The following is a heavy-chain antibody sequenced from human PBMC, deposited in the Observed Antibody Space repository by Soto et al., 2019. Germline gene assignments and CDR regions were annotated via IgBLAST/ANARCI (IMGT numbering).Heavy chain of an antibody. J-gene: IGHJ6*02. Sequence: EVQLVESGGGLVQPGGSLRLSCAASGFTFSSYWMSWVRQAPGKGLEWVANIKQDGSEKYYVDSVKGRFTISRDNAKNSLYLQMDRLRAEDTAVYYCATASYSEYYYYGMDVWGQGTTVTVSS. D-gene: IGHD2-15*01. CDR1: GFTFSSYW. CDR2: IKQDGSEK. V-gene: IGHV3-7*05. CDR3: ATASYSEYYYYGMDV.